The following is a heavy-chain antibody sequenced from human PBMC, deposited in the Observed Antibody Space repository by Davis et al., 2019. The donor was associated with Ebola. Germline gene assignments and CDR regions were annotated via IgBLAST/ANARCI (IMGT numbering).Heavy chain of an antibody. CDR2: INHSGST. Sequence: PGGSLRLSCAASGFTVSSNYMSWVRQAPGKGLEWIGEINHSGSTNYNPSLKSRVTISVDTSKNQFSLKLSSVTAADTAVYYCARGEGGPYYYGSDYYYYMDVWGKGTTVSVSS. V-gene: IGHV4-34*01. CDR1: GFTVSSNY. D-gene: IGHD3-10*01. CDR3: ARGEGGPYYYGSDYYYYMDV. J-gene: IGHJ6*03.